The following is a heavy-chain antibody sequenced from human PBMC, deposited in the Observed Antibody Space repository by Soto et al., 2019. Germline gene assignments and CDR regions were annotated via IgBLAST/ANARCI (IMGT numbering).Heavy chain of an antibody. Sequence: EVQLVETGGALIQPGGSLRLSCAVSGFSISNNYMFWVRQAPGKGLDWVSVIYTGGSAYYADSVKGRFTISRDSSKNMLYLPLNSLRVEDTAVYYCARDGGDWASGFGYWGQGTLVTVSS. CDR3: ARDGGDWASGFGY. D-gene: IGHD2-21*02. V-gene: IGHV3-53*02. CDR2: IYTGGSA. J-gene: IGHJ4*02. CDR1: GFSISNNY.